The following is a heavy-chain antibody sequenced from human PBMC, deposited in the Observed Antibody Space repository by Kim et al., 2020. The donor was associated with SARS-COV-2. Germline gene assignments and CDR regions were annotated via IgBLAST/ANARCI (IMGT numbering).Heavy chain of an antibody. J-gene: IGHJ4*02. CDR1: GFTFSTYA. CDR3: AKKDQGGIDY. CDR2: ISVGEGST. V-gene: IGHV3-23*01. Sequence: GGSLRLSCAASGFTFSTYAMAWVRQAPGKGLEWVSSISVGEGSTYYADSVKGRFTISRDNSQNTLYLQMNSLRAADTAIYYCAKKDQGGIDYWGQRTLVTVSS. D-gene: IGHD2-15*01.